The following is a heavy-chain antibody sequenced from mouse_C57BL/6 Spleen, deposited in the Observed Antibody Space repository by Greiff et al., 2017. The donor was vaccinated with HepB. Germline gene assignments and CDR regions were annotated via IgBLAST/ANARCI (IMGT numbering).Heavy chain of an antibody. J-gene: IGHJ3*01. Sequence: QVQLQQPGAELVKPGASVKLSCKASGYTFTSYWMQWVKQRPGQGLEWIGEIDPSDSYTNYNQKFKGKATLTVDTSSSTAYMQLSSLTSEDSAVYYCARSGTVVPYWGQGTLVTVSA. CDR2: IDPSDSYT. D-gene: IGHD1-1*01. CDR3: ARSGTVVPY. CDR1: GYTFTSYW. V-gene: IGHV1-50*01.